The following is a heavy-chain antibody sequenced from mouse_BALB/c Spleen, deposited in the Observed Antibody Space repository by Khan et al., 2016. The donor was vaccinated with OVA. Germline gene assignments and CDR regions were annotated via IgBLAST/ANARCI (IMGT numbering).Heavy chain of an antibody. V-gene: IGHV5-6*01. Sequence: EVELVESGGDLVEPGGSLKLSCAASGFTFSSYSMSWVRQTPDKRLEWVATISSGGDYTYYPDIVKGRFTISRDNAKNTRYLQMSSLKSEDTAMYYCASHLTGSFAYWGQGTLVAVSA. CDR2: ISSGGDYT. J-gene: IGHJ3*01. CDR1: GFTFSSYS. D-gene: IGHD4-1*01. CDR3: ASHLTGSFAY.